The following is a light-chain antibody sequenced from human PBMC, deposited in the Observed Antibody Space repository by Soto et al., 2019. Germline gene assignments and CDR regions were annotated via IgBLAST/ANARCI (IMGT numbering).Light chain of an antibody. J-gene: IGKJ1*01. CDR2: ATS. CDR1: QSVSRNY. V-gene: IGKV3-20*01. Sequence: EIVLTQSPGTLSLSPGERASLSCRASQSVSRNYLAWYQQKPGQAPRLLMFATSNRATGIPDRFGGSGSGTDFTLTIRGLEPEDFAMYYCQYCGPSRTFGQGTKVEI. CDR3: QYCGPSRT.